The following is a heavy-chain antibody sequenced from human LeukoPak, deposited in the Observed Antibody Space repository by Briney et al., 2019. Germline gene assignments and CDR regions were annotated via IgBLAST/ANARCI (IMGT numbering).Heavy chain of an antibody. D-gene: IGHD2-15*01. CDR2: VHPNSGNT. Sequence: ASVKVSCKASGFTLTSFDINWVRQANGQGLQWMGWVHPNSGNTGYAQKFQGRVTLTRNNSISTAYMELSSLRSEDTAVYFCARGGPLRDCSGESCYDAFDIWGQGTMVTVSS. CDR1: GFTLTSFD. J-gene: IGHJ3*02. V-gene: IGHV1-8*01. CDR3: ARGGPLRDCSGESCYDAFDI.